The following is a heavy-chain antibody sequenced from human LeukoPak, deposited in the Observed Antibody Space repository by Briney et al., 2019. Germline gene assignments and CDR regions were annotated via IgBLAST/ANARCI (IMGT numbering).Heavy chain of an antibody. CDR3: AGFEYSSSSADY. V-gene: IGHV5-51*01. Sequence: GGSLKISCKGSGYSFTSYWIAWLRQMPGKDLDWMGIIYPGDSDTRYRPSFQGQLTMSARKSISTAYLQSRSLKASETAMYYCAGFEYSSSSADYWGEGTPVTASS. J-gene: IGHJ4*02. D-gene: IGHD6-6*01. CDR2: IYPGDSDT. CDR1: GYSFTSYW.